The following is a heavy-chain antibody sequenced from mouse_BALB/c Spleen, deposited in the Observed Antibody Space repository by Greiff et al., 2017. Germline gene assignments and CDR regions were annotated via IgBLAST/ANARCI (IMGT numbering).Heavy chain of an antibody. J-gene: IGHJ3*01. CDR1: GFTFTDYY. Sequence: EVHLVESGGGLVQPGGSLRLSCATSGFTFTDYYMSWVRQPPGKALEWLGFIRNKANGYTTEYSASVKGRFTISRDNSQSILYLQMNTLRAEDSATYYCARDDYDSSFAYWGQGTLVTVSA. CDR2: IRNKANGYTT. V-gene: IGHV7-3*02. CDR3: ARDDYDSSFAY. D-gene: IGHD1-1*01.